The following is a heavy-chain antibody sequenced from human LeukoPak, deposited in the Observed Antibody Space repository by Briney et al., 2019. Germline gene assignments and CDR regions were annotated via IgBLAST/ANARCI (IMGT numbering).Heavy chain of an antibody. J-gene: IGHJ4*02. CDR2: ISYSGKT. D-gene: IGHD3-3*01. CDR3: AMNDFCSGYYGH. V-gene: IGHV4-39*01. Sequence: PSETLSLTCIVSGGSVSNSDFYWGWIRQPPGRGLEWIGNISYSGKTFYNPSLKSRVTISAETTKNQLCLKVSSVTAADTAVYFCAMNDFCSGYYGHWGQGILVTVSS. CDR1: GGSVSNSDFY.